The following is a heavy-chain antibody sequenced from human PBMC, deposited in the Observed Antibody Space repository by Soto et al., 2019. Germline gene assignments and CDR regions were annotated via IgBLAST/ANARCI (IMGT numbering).Heavy chain of an antibody. J-gene: IGHJ4*02. V-gene: IGHV3-30*18. CDR1: GFTFSNYG. CDR3: AKARVRIVGANSFDY. Sequence: PGGSLRLSCVGSGFTFSNYGMHWVRQPPGKGLEWVALISDDGDKRYYADSVRGRLIISRDNSKDTLYLQMKSLGPDDTAVYFCAKARVRIVGANSFDYWGQGTTVTVSS. D-gene: IGHD1-26*01. CDR2: ISDDGDKR.